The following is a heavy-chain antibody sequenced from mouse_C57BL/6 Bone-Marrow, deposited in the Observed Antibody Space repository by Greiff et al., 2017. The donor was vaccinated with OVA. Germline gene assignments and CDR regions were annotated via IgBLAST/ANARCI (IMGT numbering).Heavy chain of an antibody. CDR3: ARWERDFDY. V-gene: IGHV1-59*01. D-gene: IGHD4-1*01. CDR2: IDPSDSYT. CDR1: GYTFTSYW. Sequence: VQLQQPGAELVRPGTSVKLSCKASGYTFTSYWMHWVKQRPGQGLEWIGVIDPSDSYTNYNQKFKGKATLTVDTSSSTAYMQLSSLTSEDSAVYYCARWERDFDYWGQGTTLTVSS. J-gene: IGHJ2*01.